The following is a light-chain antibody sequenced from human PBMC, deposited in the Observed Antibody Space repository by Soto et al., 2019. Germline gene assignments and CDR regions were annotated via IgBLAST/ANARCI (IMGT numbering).Light chain of an antibody. CDR1: QSVSSY. CDR2: DAS. CDR3: QQRIDWPPLT. Sequence: EIVLTQSPATLSLSPGERATLSCRASQSVSSYLAWYQQKPGQAPRLLIYDASNRAIGIPARFSGSGSGTDFTLTISSLEPEDFAVYFCQQRIDWPPLTFGGGTKVEIK. J-gene: IGKJ4*01. V-gene: IGKV3-11*01.